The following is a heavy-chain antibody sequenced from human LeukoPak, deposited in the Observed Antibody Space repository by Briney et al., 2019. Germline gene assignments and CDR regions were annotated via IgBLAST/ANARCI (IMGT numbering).Heavy chain of an antibody. CDR1: GFTFSRCP. CDR3: AKGPLIEVAGTTWDH. V-gene: IGHV3-23*01. D-gene: IGHD6-19*01. CDR2: ISGGGHNI. J-gene: IGHJ4*02. Sequence: GGSLRLSCAASGFTFSRCPMGWVRQVPGKGLEWVSAISGGGHNIYYADSVRGRFTVSRDNSKNTLYVHMDSLRAEDTAVYFCAKGPLIEVAGTTWDHWGQGTLVTVSS.